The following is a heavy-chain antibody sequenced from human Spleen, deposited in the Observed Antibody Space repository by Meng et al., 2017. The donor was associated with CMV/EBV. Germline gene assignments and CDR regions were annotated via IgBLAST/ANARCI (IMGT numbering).Heavy chain of an antibody. Sequence: SETLSLTCTVSGGSISSSSYYWGWIRQPPGKGLEWIGSIYYSGRTYYNPSLKSRVTISVDTSKNQFTLKLSSVTAADTAVYYCARSGGDIVVPISGFDPWGQGTLVTVSS. V-gene: IGHV4-39*06. J-gene: IGHJ5*02. D-gene: IGHD2-15*01. CDR2: IYYSGRT. CDR1: GGSISSSSYY. CDR3: ARSGGDIVVPISGFDP.